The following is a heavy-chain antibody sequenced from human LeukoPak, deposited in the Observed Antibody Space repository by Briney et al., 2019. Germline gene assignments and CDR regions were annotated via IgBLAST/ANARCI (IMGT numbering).Heavy chain of an antibody. D-gene: IGHD3-22*01. CDR2: IYYSGST. J-gene: IGHJ4*02. CDR3: ARANPTPSYYYDSSVGYLDY. CDR1: GGSISSGGYY. Sequence: PSQTLSLTCTVSGGSISSGGYYWSWIRQHPGKGLEWIGYIYYSGSTYYNPSLKSRVTISVDTSKNQFSLKLSSVTAADTAVYYCARANPTPSYYYDSSVGYLDYWGQGTLVTVSS. V-gene: IGHV4-31*03.